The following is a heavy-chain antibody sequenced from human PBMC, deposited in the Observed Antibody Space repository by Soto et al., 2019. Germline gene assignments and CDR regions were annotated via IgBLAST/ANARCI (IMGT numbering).Heavy chain of an antibody. CDR3: ARVGMGHVAGTSFQH. Sequence: QVQLVESGGGVVQPGRSLRLSCAASGFTFSSYAMHWVRQAPGKGLEWVAVISYDGSNKYYADSVKGRFTISRDNSTNTHYLQMNSLRAEDTAVYYCARVGMGHVAGTSFQHCGQGTLVAVSS. D-gene: IGHD6-19*01. CDR1: GFTFSSYA. CDR2: ISYDGSNK. J-gene: IGHJ1*01. V-gene: IGHV3-30*14.